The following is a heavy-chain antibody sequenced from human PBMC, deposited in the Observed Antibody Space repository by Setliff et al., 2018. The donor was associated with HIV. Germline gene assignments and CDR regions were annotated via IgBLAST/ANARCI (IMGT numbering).Heavy chain of an antibody. D-gene: IGHD6-13*01. CDR1: GGTLSSYA. J-gene: IGHJ3*01. Sequence: GASVKVSCKSSGGTLSSYAISWVRQAPGQGLEWMGGIIPMFDTPNYAQKFQGRVTITADESTSTAYMELTSLRSEDSAVYFCARPIKAAAGNDAFLVWGQGTLVTVS. V-gene: IGHV1-69*13. CDR2: IIPMFDTP. CDR3: ARPIKAAAGNDAFLV.